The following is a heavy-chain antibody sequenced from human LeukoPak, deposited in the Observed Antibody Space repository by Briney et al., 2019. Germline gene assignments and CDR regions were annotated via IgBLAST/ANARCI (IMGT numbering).Heavy chain of an antibody. V-gene: IGHV4-61*01. CDR2: IQYNGPP. J-gene: IGHJ4*02. Sequence: SETLSLTCTVSGGSVSIGRYQWSWVRQPPGPGLEWIGDIQYNGPPAYNPSLQNRVIILRDESRNQFSLRLGSVTAADTAVYFCARRKADRPRNYYIDYWGQGILVTASS. CDR1: GGSVSIGRYQ. CDR3: ARRKADRPRNYYIDY. D-gene: IGHD6-6*01.